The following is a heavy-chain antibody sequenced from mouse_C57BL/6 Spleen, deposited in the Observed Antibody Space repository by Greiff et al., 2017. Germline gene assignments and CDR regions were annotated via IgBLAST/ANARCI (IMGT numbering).Heavy chain of an antibody. Sequence: EVKLMESGGGLVQPGGSLKLSCAASGFTFSDYYMYWVRQTPEKRLEWVAYISNGGGSTYYPDTVKGRFTISRDNAKNTLYLQMSRLKSEDTAMYYCARNWDGYAMDYWGQGTSVTVSS. CDR3: ARNWDGYAMDY. J-gene: IGHJ4*01. CDR2: ISNGGGST. V-gene: IGHV5-12*01. CDR1: GFTFSDYY. D-gene: IGHD4-1*01.